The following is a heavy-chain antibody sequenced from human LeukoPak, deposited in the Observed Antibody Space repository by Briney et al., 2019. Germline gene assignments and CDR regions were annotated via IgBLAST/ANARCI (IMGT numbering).Heavy chain of an antibody. Sequence: SVKVSCKASGGTFSSYAISWVRQAPGQELEWMGRIIPIFGTANYAQKFQGRVTITTDESTSTAYMELSSLRSEDTAVYYCARDLAAAGPAFDYWGQGTLVTVSS. J-gene: IGHJ4*02. D-gene: IGHD6-13*01. CDR1: GGTFSSYA. CDR2: IIPIFGTA. CDR3: ARDLAAAGPAFDY. V-gene: IGHV1-69*05.